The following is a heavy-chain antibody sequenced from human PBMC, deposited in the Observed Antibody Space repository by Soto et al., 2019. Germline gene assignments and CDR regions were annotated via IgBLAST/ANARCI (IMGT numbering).Heavy chain of an antibody. J-gene: IGHJ3*02. Sequence: GGSLRLSCAASGFTVSSNYMSWVRQAPGKGLEWVSVIYSGGSTYYADSVKGRFTISRDNSKNTLYLQMKSLRAEDTAVYYWARDYSSSTDAFDIWGQGKMVTVS. CDR1: GFTVSSNY. D-gene: IGHD6-13*01. CDR3: ARDYSSSTDAFDI. CDR2: IYSGGST. V-gene: IGHV3-53*01.